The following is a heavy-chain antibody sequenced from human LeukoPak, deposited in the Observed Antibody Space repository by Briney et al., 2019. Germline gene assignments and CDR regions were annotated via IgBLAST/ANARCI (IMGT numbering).Heavy chain of an antibody. V-gene: IGHV3-30-3*01. CDR2: ISYDGSNK. D-gene: IGHD4-17*01. CDR1: GFTFSSYA. CDR3: ARNDYGDYYFDY. Sequence: PGGSLRLSCAASGFTFSSYAMHWVRQAPGKGLEWVAVISYDGSNKYNADSVKGRFTISRDNSKNTLYLQMNSLRAEDTAVYYCARNDYGDYYFDYWGQGTLVTVSS. J-gene: IGHJ4*02.